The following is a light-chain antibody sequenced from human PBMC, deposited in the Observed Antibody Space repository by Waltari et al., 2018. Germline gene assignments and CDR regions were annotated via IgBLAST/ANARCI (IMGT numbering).Light chain of an antibody. Sequence: QTVLTQPPSVSGTPGQRVTISCSGSSFNIGGNYVYWFQQLPGTAPKLLIYRNDERPSVVPDRISGSKSGTSASLAISGLRSEDEAHYYCAAWDDSLSASLFGGGTKLTVL. J-gene: IGLJ3*02. CDR2: RND. CDR3: AAWDDSLSASL. V-gene: IGLV1-47*01. CDR1: SFNIGGNY.